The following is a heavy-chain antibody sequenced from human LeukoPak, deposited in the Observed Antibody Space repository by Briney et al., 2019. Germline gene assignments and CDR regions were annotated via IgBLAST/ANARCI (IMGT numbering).Heavy chain of an antibody. J-gene: IGHJ4*02. CDR2: ISGSGGST. Sequence: GGSLRLSCAASGFTFSSYNMSWVRQAPGKGLEWVSAISGSGGSTYYADSVKGRFTISRDNSKNTLYLQMNSLRAEDTAVYYCARAGGSYRADYWGQGTLVTVSS. V-gene: IGHV3-23*01. CDR3: ARAGGSYRADY. D-gene: IGHD1-26*01. CDR1: GFTFSSYN.